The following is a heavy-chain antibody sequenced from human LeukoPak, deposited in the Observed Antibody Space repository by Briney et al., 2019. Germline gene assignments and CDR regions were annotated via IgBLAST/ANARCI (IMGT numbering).Heavy chain of an antibody. CDR2: IYTSGST. CDR1: GGSISSGSYY. CDR3: ARVNGLLYFDY. J-gene: IGHJ4*02. D-gene: IGHD1-26*01. Sequence: PSETLPLTCTVSGGSISSGSYYWSWIRQPAGKGLEWIGRIYTSGSTNYNPSLKSRVTISVDTSKNQFSLKLSSVTAADTAVYYCARVNGLLYFDYWGQGTLVTVSS. V-gene: IGHV4-61*02.